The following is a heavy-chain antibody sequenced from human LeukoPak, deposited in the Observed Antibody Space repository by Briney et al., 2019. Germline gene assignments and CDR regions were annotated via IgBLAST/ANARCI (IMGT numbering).Heavy chain of an antibody. V-gene: IGHV3-23*01. CDR3: AKEQAVAGTLYYFDY. CDR1: GFTFSSYA. Sequence: PGRSLRLSCAASGFTFSSYAMSWVRQPPGKGLEWVSAISGSGGSTYYADSVKGRFTISRDNSKNTLYLQMNSLRAEDTAVYYCAKEQAVAGTLYYFDYWGRGTLVTVSS. CDR2: ISGSGGST. J-gene: IGHJ4*02. D-gene: IGHD6-19*01.